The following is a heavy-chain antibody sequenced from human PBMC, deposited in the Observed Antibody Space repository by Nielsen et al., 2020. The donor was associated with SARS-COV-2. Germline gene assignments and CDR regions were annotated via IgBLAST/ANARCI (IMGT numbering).Heavy chain of an antibody. J-gene: IGHJ4*02. D-gene: IGHD3-22*01. Sequence: WVRQAPGQGLEWTGIMNPNGGATTYPQRFQGRVTMTRDTSTSTFNLELSSLRSDDTAVYYCAGSRDYYETSGYQLDYWGQGTLVTVSS. CDR2: MNPNGGAT. V-gene: IGHV1-46*01. CDR3: AGSRDYYETSGYQLDY.